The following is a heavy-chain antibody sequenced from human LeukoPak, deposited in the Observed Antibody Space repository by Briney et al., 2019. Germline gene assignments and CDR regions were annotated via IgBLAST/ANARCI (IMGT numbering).Heavy chain of an antibody. D-gene: IGHD6-19*01. V-gene: IGHV3-66*01. J-gene: IGHJ4*02. Sequence: GGSLRLSCAASGFSVRSNYMSWVRQAPGKRLESVAVIHGGGTTLYADSVKDRFTISRDDSKNTLSLQMNSLRDEDTALYYRVKSYSGWTGQSGGQGTQVTVSS. CDR3: VKSYSGWTGQS. CDR2: IHGGGTT. CDR1: GFSVRSNY.